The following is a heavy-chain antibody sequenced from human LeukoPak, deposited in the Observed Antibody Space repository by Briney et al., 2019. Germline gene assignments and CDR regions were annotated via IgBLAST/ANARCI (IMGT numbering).Heavy chain of an antibody. D-gene: IGHD6-19*01. J-gene: IGHJ5*02. CDR2: IYYSGST. V-gene: IGHV4-39*07. CDR3: AREPYQWLPGWFDP. Sequence: PSETLSLTCTVSGGSISSSSYYWGWIRQPPGKGLEWIGSIYYSGSTYYNPSLKSRVTISVDTSKNQFSLKLSSVTAADTAVYYCAREPYQWLPGWFDPWGQGTLVTVSS. CDR1: GGSISSSSYY.